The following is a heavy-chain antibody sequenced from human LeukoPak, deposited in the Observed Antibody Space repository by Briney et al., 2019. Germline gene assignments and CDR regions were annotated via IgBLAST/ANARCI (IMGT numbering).Heavy chain of an antibody. CDR2: IYPGDSDT. CDR3: ARSSNFDWLPIDY. Sequence: PGESLKISCNVSGYSFTNYWIGWVRQMPGKGLEWMGIIYPGDSDTRYSPSFQGQVTISADKSISTAYLHWSSLRASDTAIYYCARSSNFDWLPIDYWGQGTLVTVSS. V-gene: IGHV5-51*01. J-gene: IGHJ4*02. CDR1: GYSFTNYW. D-gene: IGHD3-9*01.